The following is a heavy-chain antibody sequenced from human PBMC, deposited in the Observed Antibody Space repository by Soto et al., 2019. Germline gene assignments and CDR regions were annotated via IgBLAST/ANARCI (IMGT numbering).Heavy chain of an antibody. J-gene: IGHJ4*02. CDR3: ARVSYYYDSSGYYYCPTPDY. CDR2: TNAGNGNT. CDR1: GYTFTSYA. D-gene: IGHD3-22*01. Sequence: ASVKVSCKASGYTFTSYAMHWVRQAPGQRLEWMGWTNAGNGNTKYSQKFQGRVTITRDTSASTAYMELSSLRSEDTAVYYCARVSYYYDSSGYYYCPTPDYWGQGTLVTVSS. V-gene: IGHV1-3*01.